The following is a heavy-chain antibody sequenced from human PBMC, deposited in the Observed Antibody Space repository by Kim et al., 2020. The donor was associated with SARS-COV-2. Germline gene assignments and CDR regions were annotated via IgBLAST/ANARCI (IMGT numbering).Heavy chain of an antibody. Sequence: YADSVQGRFTISRDNSKNTLYLQMNSLRAEDTAVYYCAKAGLYEDNWFDPWGQGTLVTVSS. D-gene: IGHD3-22*01. CDR3: AKAGLYEDNWFDP. V-gene: IGHV3-30*02. J-gene: IGHJ5*02.